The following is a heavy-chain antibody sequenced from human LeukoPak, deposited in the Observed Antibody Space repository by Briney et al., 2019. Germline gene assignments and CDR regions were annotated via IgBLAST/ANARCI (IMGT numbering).Heavy chain of an antibody. CDR1: ELSFSTYG. CDR3: AKVRDTAMVVPTGGDI. Sequence: GGSLRLSCAASELSFSTYGMHWVRQAPGKGLEWVAVISSDGSNKHYADSVKGRFTISRDNSKNTLYLQVNSLRPEDTAMYYCAKVRDTAMVVPTGGDIWGQGTLVTVSS. D-gene: IGHD5-18*01. CDR2: ISSDGSNK. V-gene: IGHV3-30*18. J-gene: IGHJ1*01.